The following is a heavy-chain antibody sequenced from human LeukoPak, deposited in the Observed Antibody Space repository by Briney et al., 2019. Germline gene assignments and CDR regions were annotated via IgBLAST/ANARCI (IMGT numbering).Heavy chain of an antibody. CDR1: GGTFSSYA. CDR3: ARAKNTELIVVVPAASFYDY. D-gene: IGHD2-2*01. V-gene: IGHV1-69*05. J-gene: IGHJ4*02. CDR2: IIPIFGTA. Sequence: SVKVSCKASGGTFSSYAISWVRQAPGQGLEWMGGIIPIFGTANYAQKFQGRVTITTDESTSTAYMELSSLRSEDTAVYYCARAKNTELIVVVPAASFYDYWGQGTLVTVSS.